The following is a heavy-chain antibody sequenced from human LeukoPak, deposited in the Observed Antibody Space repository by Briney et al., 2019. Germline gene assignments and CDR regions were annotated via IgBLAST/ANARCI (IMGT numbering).Heavy chain of an antibody. CDR1: GYNFMSYG. CDR3: AKETVAEFEFDY. V-gene: IGHV7-4-1*02. Sequence: ASVKVSCKASGYNFMSYGMHWVRQAPGQGLECMGWINTNTGNPTYAQGFTGRFVFSLDISVSTAYLQISSLKAEDTAVYYCAKETVAEFEFDYWGQGTLVTVSS. J-gene: IGHJ4*02. CDR2: INTNTGNP. D-gene: IGHD6-19*01.